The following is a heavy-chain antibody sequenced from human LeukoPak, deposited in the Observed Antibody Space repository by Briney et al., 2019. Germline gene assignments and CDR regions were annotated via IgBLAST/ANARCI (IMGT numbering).Heavy chain of an antibody. Sequence: ASVKVSCKASGYTFTSYDINWVRQATGQGLEWMGWMNPNSGSTGYAQKFQGRVTMTRNTSISTAYMELRSLRSDDTAVYYCARDRYGSGSYCRFWGQGTLVTVSS. CDR3: ARDRYGSGSYCRF. V-gene: IGHV1-8*01. J-gene: IGHJ4*02. CDR1: GYTFTSYD. D-gene: IGHD3-10*01. CDR2: MNPNSGST.